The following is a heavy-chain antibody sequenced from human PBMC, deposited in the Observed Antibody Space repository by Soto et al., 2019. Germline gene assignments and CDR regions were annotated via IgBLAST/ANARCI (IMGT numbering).Heavy chain of an antibody. Sequence: QLQLQESGPGLVKPSETLSLTCTVSGGSISSSSYYWGWIRQPLGKGLEWIGSIYYSGSTYYNPSLKSRVTISVDTSKNQFSLKLSSVTAADTAVYYCARLVAGTCDYWGQGTLVTVSS. D-gene: IGHD6-19*01. CDR2: IYYSGST. V-gene: IGHV4-39*01. J-gene: IGHJ4*02. CDR1: GGSISSSSYY. CDR3: ARLVAGTCDY.